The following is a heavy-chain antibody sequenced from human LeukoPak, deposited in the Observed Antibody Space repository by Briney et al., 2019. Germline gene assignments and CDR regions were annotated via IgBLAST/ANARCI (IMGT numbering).Heavy chain of an antibody. V-gene: IGHV4-34*01. CDR2: INHSGST. D-gene: IGHD2-2*01. J-gene: IGHJ4*02. CDR3: ARLPLEGGSTQGFGY. Sequence: SETLSLTCTVSGGSISSYYWSWIRQPPGKGLEWIGEINHSGSTNYNPSLKSRVTISVDTSKNQFSLKLSSVTAADTAVYYCARLPLEGGSTQGFGYWGQGTLVTVSS. CDR1: GGSISSYY.